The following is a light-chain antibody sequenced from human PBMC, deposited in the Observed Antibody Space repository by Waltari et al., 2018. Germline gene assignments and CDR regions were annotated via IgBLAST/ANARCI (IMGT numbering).Light chain of an antibody. CDR1: SSNLGAGSA. V-gene: IGLV1-40*01. Sequence: QSVLTQPPSVSGAPGQRVTISSTGSSSNLGAGSAVHWYQQLPGTAPKLLIYGNSNRPSGVPDRFSGSKSGTSASLAITGLQAEDEADYYCQSYDSSLSGGVFGGGTKLTVL. CDR3: QSYDSSLSGGV. CDR2: GNS. J-gene: IGLJ2*01.